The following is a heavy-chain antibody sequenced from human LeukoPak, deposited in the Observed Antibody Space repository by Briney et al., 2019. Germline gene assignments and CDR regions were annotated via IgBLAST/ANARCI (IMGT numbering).Heavy chain of an antibody. CDR1: GGSISPYS. CDR2: VSSAGNT. V-gene: IGHV4-59*08. CDR3: ARHLPGTTSDI. D-gene: IGHD1-1*01. Sequence: SETLSLTCTVSGGSISPYSLSWIRQPPGKGLEWIGYVSSAGNTNCNPSLKSRVTISEDASKKQFFLKLSSVTAADTAIYYCARHLPGTTSDIWGQGTMVTVSS. J-gene: IGHJ3*02.